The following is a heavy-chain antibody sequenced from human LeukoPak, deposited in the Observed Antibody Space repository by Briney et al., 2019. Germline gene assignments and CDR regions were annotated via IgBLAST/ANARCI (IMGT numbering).Heavy chain of an antibody. Sequence: ASVKVSCKVSGYTLTELSMHWVRQAPGKGLEWMGGFYPEDGETIYAQKFQGRVTMTEDTSTDTAYMELSSLRSEDTAVYYCATEKHVDIVATGEAFDIWGQGTMVTVSS. CDR1: GYTLTELS. V-gene: IGHV1-24*01. CDR3: ATEKHVDIVATGEAFDI. D-gene: IGHD5-12*01. CDR2: FYPEDGET. J-gene: IGHJ3*02.